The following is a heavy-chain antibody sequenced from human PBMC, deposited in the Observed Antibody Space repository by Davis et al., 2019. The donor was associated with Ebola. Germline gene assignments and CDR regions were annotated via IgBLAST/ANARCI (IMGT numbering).Heavy chain of an antibody. CDR3: ARSGYLIVAKNWPDY. V-gene: IGHV1-3*01. CDR2: INAGNGNT. Sequence: AASVKVSCKASGYTFTSYAMHWVRQAPGQRLEWMGWINAGNGNTKYSQKFQGRVTITRDTSASTAYMELSSLRSEDTAMYYCARSGYLIVAKNWPDYWGQGTLVTVSS. D-gene: IGHD5-12*01. J-gene: IGHJ4*02. CDR1: GYTFTSYA.